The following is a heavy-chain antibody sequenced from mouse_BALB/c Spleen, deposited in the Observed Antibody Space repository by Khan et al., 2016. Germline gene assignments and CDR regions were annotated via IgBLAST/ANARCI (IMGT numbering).Heavy chain of an antibody. CDR3: ASYGYDHFDY. D-gene: IGHD2-2*01. V-gene: IGHV3-8*02. CDR2: ISYSGIT. CDR1: GDSFTSGY. Sequence: VKLEESGPSLVNPSQTLSLTCSVTGDSFTSGYWNWIRKFPGNKLEYMGYISYSGITYYNPSLKSRISITRDTSKNQYYLQLNSVTTEDTATYXCASYGYDHFDYWCQGTTVTVSS. J-gene: IGHJ2*01.